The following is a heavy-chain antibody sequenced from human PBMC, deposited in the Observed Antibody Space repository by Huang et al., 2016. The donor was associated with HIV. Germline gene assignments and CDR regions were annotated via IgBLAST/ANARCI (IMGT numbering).Heavy chain of an antibody. D-gene: IGHD3-10*01. V-gene: IGHV3-23*01. J-gene: IGHJ4*02. Sequence: VQLLEHGGGLVQPGGSRRLSCAASGFTFSSYGMSWGLQAPGEGRDWVSTSRGIGVSTYHADSVKGRFNTSRDNSENMLYLQMHTLRAEDTAVYYCAKGEFVGESYFDQWGQGTLVTVSS. CDR2: SRGIGVST. CDR3: AKGEFVGESYFDQ. CDR1: GFTFSSYG.